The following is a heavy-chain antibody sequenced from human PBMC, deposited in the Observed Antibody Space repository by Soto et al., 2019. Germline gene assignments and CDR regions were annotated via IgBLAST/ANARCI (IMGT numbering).Heavy chain of an antibody. V-gene: IGHV1-46*01. J-gene: IGHJ6*02. D-gene: IGHD2-2*01. CDR2: INPSGGIT. CDR1: GYTLTSYY. CDR3: ARGISTTRYYYYYGMDV. Sequence: ASVKVSCKASGYTLTSYYLHWVRQAPGQGPEWMGIINPSGGITNDAQKFQDRVTMTSDTSTSTVYMELSSLRSEDTAVYYCARGISTTRYYYYYGMDVWGQVTTVTVSS.